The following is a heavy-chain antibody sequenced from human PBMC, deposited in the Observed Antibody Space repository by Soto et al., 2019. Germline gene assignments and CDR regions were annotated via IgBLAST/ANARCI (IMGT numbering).Heavy chain of an antibody. CDR3: ARVSGSYWPFDY. V-gene: IGHV1-46*01. Sequence: ASVKVSCKASGYTFTNYYIHWVRQAPGQGPEWMGIINPSDGRTTYTQKFQGRVTMIRDTSTSTVYMELSSLTSEDTAVYYCARVSGSYWPFDYWGQGTMVTVSS. D-gene: IGHD1-26*01. J-gene: IGHJ4*02. CDR2: INPSDGRT. CDR1: GYTFTNYY.